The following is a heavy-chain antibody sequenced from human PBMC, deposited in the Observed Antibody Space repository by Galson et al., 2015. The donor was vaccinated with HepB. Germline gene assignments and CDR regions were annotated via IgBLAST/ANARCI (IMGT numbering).Heavy chain of an antibody. CDR1: GDSVSSNSAS. Sequence: CAISGDSVSSNSASWNWIRQSPSRGLEWLGRTYYRSKWYNDYALSVKSRITINPDTSKNQFSLQLSSVTPEDTAVYYCARGGYSYLTSFNYWGQGTLVTVAP. CDR2: TYYRSKWYN. J-gene: IGHJ4*02. D-gene: IGHD5-18*01. CDR3: ARGGYSYLTSFNY. V-gene: IGHV6-1*01.